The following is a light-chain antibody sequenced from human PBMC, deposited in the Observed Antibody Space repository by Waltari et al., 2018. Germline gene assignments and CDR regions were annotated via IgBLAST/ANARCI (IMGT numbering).Light chain of an antibody. J-gene: IGLJ1*01. CDR1: RPTIGSNS. CDR3: ASWDDSLNGYV. CDR2: RIH. Sequence: QSVLTQPPSASGNPGQRVSISCSGRRPTIGSNSVSWYQQYPGTAPKLLIYRIHERPSGVPDRFSGSKSGTSASLAISGLQSADEADYYCASWDDSLNGYVFGTGTRVIVL. V-gene: IGLV1-44*01.